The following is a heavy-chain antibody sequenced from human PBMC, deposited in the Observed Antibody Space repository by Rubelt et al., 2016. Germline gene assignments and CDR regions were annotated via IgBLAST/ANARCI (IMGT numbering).Heavy chain of an antibody. D-gene: IGHD3/OR15-3a*01. Sequence: EVLLVQSGGGLVEPGGSLRLSCAASGFTFRDYAINWVRQAPGKGLEWVSITSGSGDSRYYADSVRGRFHISRDNSKNTLYLQMNSRRAEETAVYYCAKGVSRDWRPFDYWGQGTLVTVSS. CDR1: GFTFRDYA. V-gene: IGHV3-23*04. CDR3: AKGVSRDWRPFDY. CDR2: TSGSGDSR. J-gene: IGHJ4*02.